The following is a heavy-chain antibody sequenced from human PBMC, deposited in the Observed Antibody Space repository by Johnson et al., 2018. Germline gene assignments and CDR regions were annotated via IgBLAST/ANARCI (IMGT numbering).Heavy chain of an antibody. CDR1: GVSISSYY. CDR2: IHYSGST. CDR3: ARWGYLDAFDI. D-gene: IGHD5-18*01. V-gene: IGHV4-59*01. J-gene: IGHJ3*02. Sequence: VQLQESGPGLVKXSETXSLXCAVSGVSISSYYWSWIRQPPGKGLEWIGYIHYSGSTNYNHSLHSRVTISVDTSRKQFSLMLSSVTAADTAVYYCARWGYLDAFDICGQGTMVIVSS.